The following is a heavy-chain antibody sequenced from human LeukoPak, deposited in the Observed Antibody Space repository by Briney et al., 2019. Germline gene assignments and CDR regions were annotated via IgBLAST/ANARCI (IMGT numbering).Heavy chain of an antibody. V-gene: IGHV3-21*01. Sequence: GGSLRLSCAASGFSFSSYSMNWVRQAPGKGLEWVSSISSSSSYIYYADSVKGRFTISRDNAKNSLYLQMNSLGAEDTAVYYCARGGTSTTSKDLFDVWGRGTMVTVSS. CDR2: ISSSSSYI. CDR1: GFSFSSYS. CDR3: ARGGTSTTSKDLFDV. J-gene: IGHJ3*01. D-gene: IGHD2-2*01.